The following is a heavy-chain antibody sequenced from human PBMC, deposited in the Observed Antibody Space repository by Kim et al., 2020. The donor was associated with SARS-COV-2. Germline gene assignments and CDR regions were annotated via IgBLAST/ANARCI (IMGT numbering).Heavy chain of an antibody. CDR3: VRDFSYGDYNYFDY. D-gene: IGHD4-17*01. CDR2: IWYDGSNK. V-gene: IGHV3-33*01. J-gene: IGHJ4*02. CDR1: GFTFSSYG. Sequence: GGSLRLSCAASGFTFSSYGMHWVRQAPGKGLEWVAVIWYDGSNKYYADSVKGQFTISRDNSKNTLYLQMNSLRAEDTAVYYCVRDFSYGDYNYFDYWGQGTLVTVSS.